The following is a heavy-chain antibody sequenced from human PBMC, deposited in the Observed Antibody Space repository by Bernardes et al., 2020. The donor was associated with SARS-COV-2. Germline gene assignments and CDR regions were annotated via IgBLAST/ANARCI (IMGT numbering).Heavy chain of an antibody. D-gene: IGHD3-22*01. Sequence: SLRLSCAASGFTFSSYGMHWVRQAPGKGLEWVAVISYDGSNKYYADSVKGRFTISRDNSKNTLYLQMNSLRAEDTAVYYCAKGDYYDSSGYWKNPAFDIWGQGTMVTVSS. CDR2: ISYDGSNK. V-gene: IGHV3-30*18. CDR1: GFTFSSYG. J-gene: IGHJ3*02. CDR3: AKGDYYDSSGYWKNPAFDI.